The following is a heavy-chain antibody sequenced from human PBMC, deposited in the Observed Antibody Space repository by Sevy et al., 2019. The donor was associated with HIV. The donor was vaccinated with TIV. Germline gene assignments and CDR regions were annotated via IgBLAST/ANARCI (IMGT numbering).Heavy chain of an antibody. CDR3: ARDYCTDGVCFRSGYFDY. J-gene: IGHJ4*01. D-gene: IGHD2-8*01. Sequence: GGSLRLSCAASGFTFGNHAIHWVRQAPGKGLEWVAIISFDGRNENYAGSVEGRFTISRDNSKETVYLQMTNLRSEDAAVYYAARDYCTDGVCFRSGYFDYWGQGTLVTVSS. V-gene: IGHV3-30*04. CDR2: ISFDGRNE. CDR1: GFTFGNHA.